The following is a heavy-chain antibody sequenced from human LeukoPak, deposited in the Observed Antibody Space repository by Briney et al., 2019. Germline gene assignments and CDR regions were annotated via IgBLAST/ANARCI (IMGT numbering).Heavy chain of an antibody. D-gene: IGHD3-22*01. J-gene: IGHJ4*02. V-gene: IGHV3-53*01. CDR2: RHGGGNT. CDR3: ARDHPDRSGYSVI. CDR1: GFTVSSNY. Sequence: GGSLRLSCTASGFTVSSNYMGWVRQAPGKVLEWVSVRHGGGNTWYAHSVKGRFTISSDQSKSTLYLQMNSLRADDTAVYYCARDHPDRSGYSVIWGQGTLVTVSS.